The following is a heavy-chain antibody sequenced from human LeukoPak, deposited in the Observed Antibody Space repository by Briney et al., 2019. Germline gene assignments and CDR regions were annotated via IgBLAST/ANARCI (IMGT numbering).Heavy chain of an antibody. CDR3: ARDSYYDFWSGYYTGPWFDP. J-gene: IGHJ5*02. CDR1: GYTFTSYG. Sequence: ASVKVSCKASGYTFTSYGISWVRQAPGQGLEWMGWISAYNGNTNYAQKLQGRVTMTTDTSTSTAYMELRSLRSDDTAVYYCARDSYYDFWSGYYTGPWFDPWGQGTLVTVSS. D-gene: IGHD3-3*01. V-gene: IGHV1-18*01. CDR2: ISAYNGNT.